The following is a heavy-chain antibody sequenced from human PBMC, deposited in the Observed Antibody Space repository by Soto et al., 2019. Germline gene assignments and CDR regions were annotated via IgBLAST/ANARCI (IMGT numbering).Heavy chain of an antibody. Sequence: SETLSLTCTVSGGSISSYYWSWIRQPPGKGLEWIGYIYYSGSTNYNPSLKSRVTISVDTSKNQFSLKLSSVTAADTAVYYCAREVVGATAGWFDPWGQGTLVTVSS. CDR1: GGSISSYY. CDR3: AREVVGATAGWFDP. D-gene: IGHD1-26*01. CDR2: IYYSGST. J-gene: IGHJ5*02. V-gene: IGHV4-59*01.